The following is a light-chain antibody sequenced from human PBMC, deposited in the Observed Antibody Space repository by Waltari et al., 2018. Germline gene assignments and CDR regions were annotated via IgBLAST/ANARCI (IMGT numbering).Light chain of an antibody. CDR3: QQDDGSVLT. CDR1: QTINNNF. J-gene: IGKJ4*01. Sequence: IVLTQSPDTLSLSPGQRATLSCRANQTINNNFLVWYQQKPGQAPRLIIHGASSRATGFPDRFSGSGSGTDFTLTISSLEPEDFAVYYCQQDDGSVLTFGGGTKVEI. V-gene: IGKV3-20*01. CDR2: GAS.